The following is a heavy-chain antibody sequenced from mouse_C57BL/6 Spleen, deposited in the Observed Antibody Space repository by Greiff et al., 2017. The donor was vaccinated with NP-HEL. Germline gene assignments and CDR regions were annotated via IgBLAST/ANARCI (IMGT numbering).Heavy chain of an antibody. Sequence: EVQRVESGGDLVKPGGSLKLSCAASGFTFSSYGMSWVRQTPDKRLEWVATISSGGSYTYYPDSVKGRFTISRDNAKNTLYLQMSSLKSEDTAMYYCARQLITTETGFAYWGQGTLVTVSA. D-gene: IGHD1-1*01. CDR3: ARQLITTETGFAY. CDR2: ISSGGSYT. J-gene: IGHJ3*01. CDR1: GFTFSSYG. V-gene: IGHV5-6*01.